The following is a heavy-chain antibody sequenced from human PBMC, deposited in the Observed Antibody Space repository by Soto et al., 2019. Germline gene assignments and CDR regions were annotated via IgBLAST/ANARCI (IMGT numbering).Heavy chain of an antibody. CDR2: IIPLFGTT. CDR1: GGTFNSYG. D-gene: IGHD6-19*01. Sequence: QVHLVQSGAEVKKPGSSVKVSCRASGGTFNSYGFNWVRQAPGQGLEGMGGIIPLFGTTTYAQNFQGRDTITADQSTTTAYMEMSGLTSEDTAVYFWARGGELAGWMPFDSWGQGTLVTVSS. CDR3: ARGGELAGWMPFDS. V-gene: IGHV1-69*01. J-gene: IGHJ4*02.